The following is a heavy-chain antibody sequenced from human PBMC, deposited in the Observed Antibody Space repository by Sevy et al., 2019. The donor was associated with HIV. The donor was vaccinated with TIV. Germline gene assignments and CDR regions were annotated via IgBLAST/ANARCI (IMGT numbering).Heavy chain of an antibody. Sequence: GGSLRLSCVASGFTFRSYAMTWVRQAPGKGLECVSSISSSGSYIYYADSVKGRFTISIDDAKNSLYLQMNTLRAEDAALYYCARVRPYYTRDFDYWGQGTLVTVSS. V-gene: IGHV3-21*01. CDR3: ARVRPYYTRDFDY. CDR1: GFTFRSYA. CDR2: ISSSGSYI. D-gene: IGHD2-8*01. J-gene: IGHJ4*02.